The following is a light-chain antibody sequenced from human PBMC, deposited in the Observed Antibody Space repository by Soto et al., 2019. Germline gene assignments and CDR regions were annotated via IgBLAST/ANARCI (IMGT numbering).Light chain of an antibody. CDR1: QSVSSSS. CDR3: QPYGSSPYT. CDR2: GAF. Sequence: EIVLTQSPGTLSLSPGERATLSCRASQSVSSSSFAWYQQRPGQAPRLLIYGAFRRATGIPDTFSGSGSGTDFTLTISRLEPEDFAVYYCQPYGSSPYTFGQGTKLEIK. J-gene: IGKJ2*01. V-gene: IGKV3-20*01.